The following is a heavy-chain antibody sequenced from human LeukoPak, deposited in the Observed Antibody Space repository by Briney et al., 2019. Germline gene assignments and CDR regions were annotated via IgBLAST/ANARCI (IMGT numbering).Heavy chain of an antibody. J-gene: IGHJ4*02. CDR1: GFTFSSYG. Sequence: PGRSLRLSCAASGFTFSSYGMHWVRHAPGKGLEWVAVIWYDGSNKYYADSVKGRFTISRDNSKNTLYLQMNSLRAEDTAVYYCARLRGVDYFDYWGQGTLVTVSS. V-gene: IGHV3-33*01. CDR3: ARLRGVDYFDY. CDR2: IWYDGSNK. D-gene: IGHD2-15*01.